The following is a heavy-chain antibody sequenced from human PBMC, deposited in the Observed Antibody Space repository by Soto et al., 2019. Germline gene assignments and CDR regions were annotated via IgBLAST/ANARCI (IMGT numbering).Heavy chain of an antibody. V-gene: IGHV3-48*01. Sequence: GGSLRLSCAASGFTFSSYSMNWVRQAPGKGLERVSYISSSSSTIYYADSVKGRFTISRDNAKNSLYLQMNSLRAEDTAVYYCARERVYCSSTSCYHWFDPWGQGTLVTVSS. D-gene: IGHD2-2*01. J-gene: IGHJ5*02. CDR1: GFTFSSYS. CDR3: ARERVYCSSTSCYHWFDP. CDR2: ISSSSSTI.